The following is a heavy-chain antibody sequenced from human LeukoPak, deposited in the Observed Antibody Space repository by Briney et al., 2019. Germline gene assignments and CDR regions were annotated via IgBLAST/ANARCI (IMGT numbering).Heavy chain of an antibody. J-gene: IGHJ4*02. D-gene: IGHD3-16*02. CDR1: GYTFTGYY. Sequence: ASVKVSCKASGYTFTGYYMHWVRQAPGQGLEWMGWINPNSGGTNYAQKFQGRVTMTRDTSISTAYMGLSRLRSDDTAVYYCARDRGPYDYVWGSYRYTFDYWGQGTLVTVSS. V-gene: IGHV1-2*02. CDR2: INPNSGGT. CDR3: ARDRGPYDYVWGSYRYTFDY.